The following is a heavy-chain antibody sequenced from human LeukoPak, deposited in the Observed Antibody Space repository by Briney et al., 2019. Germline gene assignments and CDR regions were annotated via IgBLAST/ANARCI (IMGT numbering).Heavy chain of an antibody. D-gene: IGHD1-1*01. CDR2: ISGSDSTT. Sequence: PGGSLRLSCAASGFTFINYNMNWVRQAPGKGLEWVSYISGSDSTTYYADSVKGRFTVSRENAKKSLCLQMNSLIPEDTATYFCARGGTMARGVSFDYWGQGTQVTV. J-gene: IGHJ4*02. V-gene: IGHV3-48*03. CDR3: ARGGTMARGVSFDY. CDR1: GFTFINYN.